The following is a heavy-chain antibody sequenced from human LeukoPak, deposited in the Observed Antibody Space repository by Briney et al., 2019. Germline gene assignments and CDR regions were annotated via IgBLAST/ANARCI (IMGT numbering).Heavy chain of an antibody. CDR3: ARMYDWSGAWFDP. V-gene: IGHV4-34*01. CDR1: GGSFSGYY. Sequence: ASETLSLICAVYGGSFSGYYWSWIRQPPGKGLEWIGEINHSGSTNYNPSLKSRVTISVDTSKNQFSLKPSSATAADTAVYYCARMYDWSGAWFDPWGQGTLVTVSS. CDR2: INHSGST. D-gene: IGHD1-1*01. J-gene: IGHJ5*02.